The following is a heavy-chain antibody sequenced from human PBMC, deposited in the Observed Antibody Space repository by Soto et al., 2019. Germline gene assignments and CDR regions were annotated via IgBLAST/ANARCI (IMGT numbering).Heavy chain of an antibody. CDR2: INYRGST. J-gene: IGHJ4*02. CDR1: GGSISSSGSY. Sequence: QLQLQESGPGLVKPSETLYLTCTVSGGSISSSGSYWGWIRQPPGRGLEWIGSINYRGSTYYNPSLTSRITVSVDTSKNQFYLRLSSVTAADTAVYFCARTGFWSDYRVADFWGQGTLVTVSS. D-gene: IGHD3-3*01. CDR3: ARTGFWSDYRVADF. V-gene: IGHV4-39*01.